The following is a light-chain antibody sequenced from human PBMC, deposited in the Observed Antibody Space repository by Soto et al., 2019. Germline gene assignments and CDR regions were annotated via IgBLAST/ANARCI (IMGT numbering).Light chain of an antibody. J-gene: IGLJ3*02. Sequence: QSALTQPASVSGSPGQSITISCTGTSSDVGHYNFVSWYQQHPGKAPKLLISEVTKRPSGVSNRFSGSKSGNTASLTISGLQAEDEADYYCCSYAGSSTWVFGGGTKLTVL. V-gene: IGLV2-23*02. CDR3: CSYAGSSTWV. CDR2: EVT. CDR1: SSDVGHYNF.